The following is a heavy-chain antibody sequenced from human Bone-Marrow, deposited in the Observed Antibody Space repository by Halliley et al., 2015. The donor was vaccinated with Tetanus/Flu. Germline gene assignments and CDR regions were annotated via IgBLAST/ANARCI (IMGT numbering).Heavy chain of an antibody. V-gene: IGHV3-21*01. Sequence: PGKGPEWLSSISSRGSYIFYADSVKGRFPISRDNARNSLFLQMYSLRADDTAVYYCATTDTLDNWGQGAPVTVSS. CDR2: ISSRGSYI. CDR3: ATTDTLDN. D-gene: IGHD2-15*01. J-gene: IGHJ4*02.